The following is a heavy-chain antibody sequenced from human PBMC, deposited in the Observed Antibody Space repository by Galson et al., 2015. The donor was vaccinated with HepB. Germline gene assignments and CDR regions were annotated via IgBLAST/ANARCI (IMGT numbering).Heavy chain of an antibody. D-gene: IGHD2-21*01. CDR1: GFPYSTSN. CDR3: ARDVPILGGAFDI. CDR2: IDSTSCAI. J-gene: IGHJ3*02. V-gene: IGHV3-48*01. Sequence: SLRLSCAASGFPYSTSNMVWFRQAAGKGLEWLSYIDSTSCAIYYADSVKGRFTVSRDNGQNSLSLQMNSLRVGDTAVYYCARDVPILGGAFDIWGQGTIVSVSA.